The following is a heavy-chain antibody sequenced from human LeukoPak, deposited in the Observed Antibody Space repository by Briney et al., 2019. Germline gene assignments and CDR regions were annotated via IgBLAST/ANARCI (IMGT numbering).Heavy chain of an antibody. V-gene: IGHV3-21*01. CDR3: ASGSSTSGSDDY. CDR1: GFTFSTYS. CDR2: ISTSSSYI. Sequence: GGSLRLSCAASGFTFSTYSMNWVRQAPGKGLEWVSFISTSSSYIYYADSVKGRFTISRDNSKNSLYLQMNSLRAEDTAVYYCASGSSTSGSDDYWGQGTLVTVSS. D-gene: IGHD2-2*01. J-gene: IGHJ4*02.